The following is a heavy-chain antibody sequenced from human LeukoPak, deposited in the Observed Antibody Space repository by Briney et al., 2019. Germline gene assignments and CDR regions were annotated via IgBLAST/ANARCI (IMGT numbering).Heavy chain of an antibody. D-gene: IGHD3-3*01. V-gene: IGHV3-21*01. Sequence: GGSLRLSCAASGFTFSSYSMNWVRQAPGKGLEWVSSISSSSSYIYYADSVKGRFTISGDNAKNSLYLQMNSLRAEDTAVYYCAGAPRITIFGVVKAYYYGMDVWGQGTTVTVSS. CDR2: ISSSSSYI. CDR3: AGAPRITIFGVVKAYYYGMDV. CDR1: GFTFSSYS. J-gene: IGHJ6*02.